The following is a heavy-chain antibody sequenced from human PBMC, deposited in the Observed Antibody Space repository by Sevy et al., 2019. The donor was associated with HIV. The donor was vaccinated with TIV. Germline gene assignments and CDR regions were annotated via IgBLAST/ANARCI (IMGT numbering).Heavy chain of an antibody. CDR1: GFTFSSYG. V-gene: IGHV3-21*01. Sequence: GGSLRLSCAASGFTFSSYGMHWVRQAPGKGLEWVSSITRSSSYIYYTDSVKGRFTISRDNAKNSLYLQMNSLRVEDTAVYYCARAYGDYVGGYYFDYWGQGALVTVSS. CDR2: ITRSSSYI. CDR3: ARAYGDYVGGYYFDY. D-gene: IGHD4-17*01. J-gene: IGHJ4*02.